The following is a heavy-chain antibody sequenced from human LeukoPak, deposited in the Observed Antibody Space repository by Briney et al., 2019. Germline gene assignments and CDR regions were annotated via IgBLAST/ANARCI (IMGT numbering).Heavy chain of an antibody. J-gene: IGHJ4*02. Sequence: SETLSLTCAVYGGSFSDYYWSWICQPPGRGLEWIGEINHSGNTNYNASLKSRATISVDTSRTQFSLKLSSVTAADTAVYYCARVNWNDVLFTWGPGTLVTVSS. CDR2: INHSGNT. CDR3: ARVNWNDVLFT. CDR1: GGSFSDYY. D-gene: IGHD1-1*01. V-gene: IGHV4-34*01.